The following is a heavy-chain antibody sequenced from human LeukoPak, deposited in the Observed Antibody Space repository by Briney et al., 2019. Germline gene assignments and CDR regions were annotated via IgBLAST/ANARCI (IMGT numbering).Heavy chain of an antibody. CDR1: GGSFSGYY. J-gene: IGHJ6*02. V-gene: IGHV4-34*01. CDR3: ARSGVVTAINPDYYYGMDV. Sequence: PSETLSLTCAVYGGSFSGYYWSWIRQPPGKGLEWIGEINHSGSTNYNPSLKSRVTISVDTSKNQFSLKLSSVTAADTAVYYCARSGVVTAINPDYYYGMDVWSQGTTVTVSS. D-gene: IGHD2-21*02. CDR2: INHSGST.